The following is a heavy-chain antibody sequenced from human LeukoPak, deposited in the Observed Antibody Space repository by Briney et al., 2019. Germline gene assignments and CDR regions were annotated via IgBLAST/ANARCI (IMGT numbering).Heavy chain of an antibody. CDR1: GGTFSSYA. Sequence: ASVKVSCKASGGTFSSYAISWVRQAPGQGLEWMGGIIPIFGTANYAQKLQGRVTMTTDTSTSTAYMELRSLRSDDTAVYYCARTITIFGVAYDYWGQGTLVTVSS. CDR3: ARTITIFGVAYDY. V-gene: IGHV1-69*05. D-gene: IGHD3-3*01. CDR2: IIPIFGTA. J-gene: IGHJ4*02.